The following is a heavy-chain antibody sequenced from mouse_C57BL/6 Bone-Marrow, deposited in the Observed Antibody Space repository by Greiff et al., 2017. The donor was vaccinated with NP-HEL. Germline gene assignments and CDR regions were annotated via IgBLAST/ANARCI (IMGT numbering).Heavy chain of an antibody. J-gene: IGHJ4*01. CDR2: INYDGSST. V-gene: IGHV5-16*01. CDR1: GFTFSDYS. Sequence: EVQLVESEGGLVQPGSSMKLSCTASGFTFSDYSMAWVRQVPDKGLEWVANINYDGSSTYYLDSLKSRFIISRDNAKNILYLQMSSLKSEDTATYYCAREGGLRRRTYAMDYWGQGTSVTVSS. CDR3: AREGGLRRRTYAMDY. D-gene: IGHD2-4*01.